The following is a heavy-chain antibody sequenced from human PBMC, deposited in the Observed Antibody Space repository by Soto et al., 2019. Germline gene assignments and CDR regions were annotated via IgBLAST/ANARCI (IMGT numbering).Heavy chain of an antibody. V-gene: IGHV1-69*12. D-gene: IGHD3-22*01. CDR2: IIPIFGTA. J-gene: IGHJ5*02. CDR1: GGTFSSYA. Sequence: QVQLVQSGAEVKKPGSSVKVSCKASGGTFSSYAISWVRQAPGQGLEWMGGIIPIFGTANYAQKFQGRVTISADESTRTAFMELSRRISEDTAVSYCATAPYDGSGYYYNGFDPWGQGTLVTVSS. CDR3: ATAPYDGSGYYYNGFDP.